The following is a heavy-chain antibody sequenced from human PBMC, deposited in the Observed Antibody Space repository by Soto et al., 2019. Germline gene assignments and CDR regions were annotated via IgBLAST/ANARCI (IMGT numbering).Heavy chain of an antibody. CDR1: GFNFGSYA. V-gene: IGHV3-23*01. D-gene: IGHD5-18*01. Sequence: PGGSQRLSSTASGFNFGSYAMSWVRQAPGKGLEWVSAISGSGGSTYYADSVKGRFTISRDNSKNTLYLQMNSLRAEDTAVYYCAKVATAMVGNFDYWGQGTLVTVSS. CDR3: AKVATAMVGNFDY. CDR2: ISGSGGST. J-gene: IGHJ4*02.